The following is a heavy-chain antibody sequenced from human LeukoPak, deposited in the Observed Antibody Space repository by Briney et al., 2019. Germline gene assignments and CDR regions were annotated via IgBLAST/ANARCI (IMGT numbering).Heavy chain of an antibody. CDR2: ISGSGGST. CDR1: GFTFSSYA. V-gene: IGHV3-23*01. Sequence: GGSLRLSCAASGFTFSSYAMSWVREAPGKGREGGSAISGSGGSTYSADSVKGRFTISRDNSKNTLYLQMNSLRAEDTAVYYCAKVVAPYSWGQGTLVTVSS. D-gene: IGHD2-2*01. J-gene: IGHJ4*02. CDR3: AKVVAPYS.